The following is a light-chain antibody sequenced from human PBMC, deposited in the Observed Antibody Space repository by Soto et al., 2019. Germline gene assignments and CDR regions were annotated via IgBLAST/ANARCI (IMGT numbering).Light chain of an antibody. CDR2: NNN. CDR3: AAWYDSSNGQV. J-gene: IGLJ3*02. Sequence: QSVLTQPPSSSGTPGQRVTISCSGSSSNIGSNTVNWYQQLPGTAPKLLIYNNNQRPSGVPDRFSGSKSGTSASLAISGLPSEDEAYYYCAAWYDSSNGQVFGGGTKVTVL. V-gene: IGLV1-44*01. CDR1: SSNIGSNT.